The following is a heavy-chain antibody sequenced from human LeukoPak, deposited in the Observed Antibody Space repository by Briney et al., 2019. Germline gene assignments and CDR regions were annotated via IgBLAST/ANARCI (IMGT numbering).Heavy chain of an antibody. CDR1: GFTVSNNY. CDR3: ARDIAAHDY. J-gene: IGHJ4*02. Sequence: TGGSLRLSCAASGFTVSNNYMNWVRQAPGKGLEWVSLIYSGGSTYYADSVKGRFTISRDNSKNTLYLQMNSLRVEDTAVYYCARDIAAHDYWGQGTLVTVSS. D-gene: IGHD6-13*01. CDR2: IYSGGST. V-gene: IGHV3-53*01.